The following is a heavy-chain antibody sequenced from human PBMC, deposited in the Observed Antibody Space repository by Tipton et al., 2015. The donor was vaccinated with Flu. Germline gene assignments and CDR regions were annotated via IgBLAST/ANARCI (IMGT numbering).Heavy chain of an antibody. D-gene: IGHD3-3*01. J-gene: IGHJ6*02. CDR1: GFTFDDYA. V-gene: IGHV3-9*01. Sequence: SLRLSCAASGFTFDDYAMHWVRQAPGKGLEWVSGISWNSGSIGYADSVKGRFTISRDNAKNSLYLQMNSLRAEDTALYYCAKDAGGYYFWSGYPRWVHYCMAAWGQGTTVTVAS. CDR2: ISWNSGSI. CDR3: AKDAGGYYFWSGYPRWVHYCMAA.